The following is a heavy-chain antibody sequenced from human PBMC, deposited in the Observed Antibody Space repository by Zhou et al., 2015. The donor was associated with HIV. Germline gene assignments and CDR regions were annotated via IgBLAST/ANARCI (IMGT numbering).Heavy chain of an antibody. CDR2: IIPIFGTA. D-gene: IGHD6-19*01. CDR1: GGTFSTYA. V-gene: IGHV1-69*01. CDR3: ARGGDSSGWGVAWYFDL. Sequence: QVLLVQSGAEVKKPGSSVKVSCKASGGTFSTYAISWVRQAPGQGLEWMGGIIPIFGTANYAQKFQGRVTITADESTSTAYMNLSSLRSEDTAVYFCARGGDSSGWGVAWYFDLWGRGTLVTVSS. J-gene: IGHJ2*01.